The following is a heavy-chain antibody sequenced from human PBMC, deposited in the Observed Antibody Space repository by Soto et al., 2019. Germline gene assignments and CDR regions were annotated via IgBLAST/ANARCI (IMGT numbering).Heavy chain of an antibody. CDR1: GCSISSGGYY. V-gene: IGHV4-31*03. CDR3: ARLHGYCISSSCHGHYAMDV. J-gene: IGHJ6*02. CDR2: IYYSGST. D-gene: IGHD2-2*01. Sequence: SETLSLTCTVSGCSISSGGYYWSWIRQHPGKGLEWIGYIYYSGSTYYNPSLKSRVTISVDTSKNQFSLKVSSVTAADTAVYYCARLHGYCISSSCHGHYAMDVWGQGTTVTVSS.